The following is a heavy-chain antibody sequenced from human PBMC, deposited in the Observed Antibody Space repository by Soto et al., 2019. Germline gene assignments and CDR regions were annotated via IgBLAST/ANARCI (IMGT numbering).Heavy chain of an antibody. Sequence: QVQLQESGPGLVKPSETLSLTCSVSGGSISSYYWSWIRQPPGKGLEWIGYKHYSGSTNDNPSLKRRVALSVDTYKNQFSLKLSSVTAADTAVYYCARHETYYYGSGSRSDAFDIWGQGTMVTVSS. J-gene: IGHJ3*02. CDR1: GGSISSYY. V-gene: IGHV4-59*08. CDR2: KHYSGST. CDR3: ARHETYYYGSGSRSDAFDI. D-gene: IGHD3-10*01.